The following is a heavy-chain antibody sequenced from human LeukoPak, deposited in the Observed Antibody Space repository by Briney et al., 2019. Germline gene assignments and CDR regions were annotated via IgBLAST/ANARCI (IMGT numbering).Heavy chain of an antibody. J-gene: IGHJ4*02. CDR2: ITTNSAK. CDR3: TRGRYQFLGPNDS. V-gene: IGHV3-48*02. D-gene: IGHD2/OR15-2a*01. CDR1: GFTLRSYW. Sequence: GGSLRLSCEVSGFTLRSYWMTWIRRAPGKGLEWISYITTNSAKFYADSVRGRIAISRDNDKNSVYLQMNSLRDEDTAVYYCTRGRYQFLGPNDSWGQGSLVTVSS.